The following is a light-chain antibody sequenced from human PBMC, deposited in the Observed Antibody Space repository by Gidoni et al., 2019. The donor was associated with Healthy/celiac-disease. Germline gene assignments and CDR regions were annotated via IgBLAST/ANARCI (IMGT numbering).Light chain of an antibody. J-gene: IGLJ2*01. Sequence: HSALTQPASVSGSPGQSITISCTGTSSDVGSYNLVSWYQQQPGKAPKLMIYEVSKRPSGVSNRFSGSKSGNTDSLTISGLQAEDEADYYCCSYAGSTRVFGGGTKLTVL. CDR1: SSDVGSYNL. CDR3: CSYAGSTRV. V-gene: IGLV2-23*02. CDR2: EVS.